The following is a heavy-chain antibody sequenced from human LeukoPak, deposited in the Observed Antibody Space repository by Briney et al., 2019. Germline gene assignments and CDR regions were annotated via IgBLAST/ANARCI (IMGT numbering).Heavy chain of an antibody. V-gene: IGHV1-18*04. Sequence: ASVKVSCKASGYTFTGYYMHWVRQAPGQGLEWMGWVSAYNGNTNYAQKLQGRVTMTTDTSTSTAYMELRSLRSDDTAVYYCARRGQIAGWFDPWAREPWSPSPQ. CDR2: VSAYNGNT. CDR3: ARRGQIAGWFDP. D-gene: IGHD2/OR15-2a*01. J-gene: IGHJ5*02. CDR1: GYTFTGYY.